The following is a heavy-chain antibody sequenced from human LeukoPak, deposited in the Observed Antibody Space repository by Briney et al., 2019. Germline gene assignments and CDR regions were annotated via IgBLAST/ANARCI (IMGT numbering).Heavy chain of an antibody. J-gene: IGHJ5*02. CDR1: GFTLSDYY. CDR3: ARSYQWRFDP. V-gene: IGHV3-11*01. CDR2: ISGSGSTT. D-gene: IGHD2-8*01. Sequence: GRSLRLSCAASGFTLSDYYMSWIRQAPGKGLEWVSAISGSGSTTYYADSVKGQFTISRDNSKNTLYLQMNSLRAEDTAVYYCARSYQWRFDPWGQGTLVTVSS.